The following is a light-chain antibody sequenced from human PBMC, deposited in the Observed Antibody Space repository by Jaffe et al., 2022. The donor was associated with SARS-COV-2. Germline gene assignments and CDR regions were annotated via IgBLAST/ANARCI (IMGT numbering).Light chain of an antibody. J-gene: IGKJ1*01. CDR1: QSVSSN. CDR2: GAS. V-gene: IGKV3-15*01. Sequence: EIVMTQSPATLSVSPGERATLSCRASQSVSSNLAWYQQKPGQAPRLLIYGASTRATGIPARFSGSGSGTEFTLTISSLQSEDSAVYYCQQYNNWPRPFGQGTKVEIK. CDR3: QQYNNWPRP.